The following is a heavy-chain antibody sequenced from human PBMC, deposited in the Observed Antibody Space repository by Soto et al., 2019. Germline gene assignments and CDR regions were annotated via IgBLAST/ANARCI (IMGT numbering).Heavy chain of an antibody. Sequence: QVQLQESGPGLVKPSETLSLTCTVSGGSITNYYCSWFRQPPGKGLEWIGYIQYSGYSAYNLSLRRPVTMSMDTSKTQLSLMLESVPATGTAVYYCARHGFGSLHGLVDVWGQGTTVIVSS. CDR3: ARHGFGSLHGLVDV. D-gene: IGHD3-10*01. CDR2: IQYSGYS. CDR1: GGSITNYY. V-gene: IGHV4-59*08. J-gene: IGHJ6*02.